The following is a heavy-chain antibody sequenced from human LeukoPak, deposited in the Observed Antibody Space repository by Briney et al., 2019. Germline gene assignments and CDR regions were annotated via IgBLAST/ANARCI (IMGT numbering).Heavy chain of an antibody. CDR1: GGSISSYY. Sequence: PSETLPLTCTVSGGSISSYYWSWIRQPPGKGLEWIGYIYYSGSTNYNPSLKSRVTISVDTSKNQFSLKLSSVTAADTAVYYCARGEHYGDYSYWGQGTLVTVSS. CDR3: ARGEHYGDYSY. D-gene: IGHD4-17*01. CDR2: IYYSGST. J-gene: IGHJ4*02. V-gene: IGHV4-59*01.